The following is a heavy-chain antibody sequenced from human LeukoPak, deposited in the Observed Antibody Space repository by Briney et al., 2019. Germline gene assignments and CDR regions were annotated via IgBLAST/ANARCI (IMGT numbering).Heavy chain of an antibody. Sequence: PGGSLRLSCAASGFIFSSFAMTWVRQSPGKGLEWVSSINGRGDGPFYADSVKGRFTISRDNGKNSLYLQMNSLRVEDTAIYYCARAGGTSWADYWGQGTLVTVSS. CDR2: INGRGDGP. CDR3: ARAGGTSWADY. CDR1: GFIFSSFA. D-gene: IGHD6-13*01. V-gene: IGHV3-23*01. J-gene: IGHJ4*02.